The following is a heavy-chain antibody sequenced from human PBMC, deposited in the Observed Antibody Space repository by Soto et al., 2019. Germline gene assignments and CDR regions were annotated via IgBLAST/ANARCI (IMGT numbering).Heavy chain of an antibody. D-gene: IGHD4-17*01. Sequence: QDHLVQSGAEVKKPGASVKVSCKASGYTFINFGISWLRQAPGQGLEWMGWISANSGNTNYAEKFQDRVTMTTDTSTTTAYMELRSLRADDTAVYYCARRPPFLYGDFVTYYFDYWGQGTLVTVSS. CDR1: GYTFINFG. V-gene: IGHV1-18*01. CDR2: ISANSGNT. J-gene: IGHJ4*02. CDR3: ARRPPFLYGDFVTYYFDY.